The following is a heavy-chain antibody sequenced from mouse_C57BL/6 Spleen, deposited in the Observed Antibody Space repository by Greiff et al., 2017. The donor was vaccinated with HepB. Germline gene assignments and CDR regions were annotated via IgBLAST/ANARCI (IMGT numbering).Heavy chain of an antibody. CDR2: IYPGDGDT. V-gene: IGHV1-82*01. D-gene: IGHD1-1*01. CDR1: GYAFSSSW. Sequence: QVQLQQSGPELVKPGASVKISCKASGYAFSSSWMNWVKQRPGKGLEWIGRIYPGDGDTNYNGKFKGKATLTADKSSSTAYMQLSSLTSEDSAVYFCARDYGRSYYAMDYWGQGTSVTVSS. J-gene: IGHJ4*01. CDR3: ARDYGRSYYAMDY.